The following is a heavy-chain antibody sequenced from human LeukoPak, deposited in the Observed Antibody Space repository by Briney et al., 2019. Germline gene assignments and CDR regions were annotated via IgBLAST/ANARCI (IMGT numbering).Heavy chain of an antibody. CDR2: ISWNSGSI. CDR3: AKTDYYGSGSYQYYFDY. J-gene: IGHJ4*02. CDR1: GFTFDDYA. D-gene: IGHD3-10*01. Sequence: PGGSLRLSCAASGFTFDDYAMHWVRQAPGKGLEWFSGISWNSGSIGYADSVKGRFTISRDNAKNSLYLQMNSLRAEDTALYYCAKTDYYGSGSYQYYFDYWGQGTLVTVSS. V-gene: IGHV3-9*01.